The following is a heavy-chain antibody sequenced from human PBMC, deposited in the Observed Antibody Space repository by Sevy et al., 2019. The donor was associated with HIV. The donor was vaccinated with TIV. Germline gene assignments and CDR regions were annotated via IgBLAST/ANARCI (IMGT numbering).Heavy chain of an antibody. Sequence: GGSLRLSCAASGFTFSSYSMNWVRQAPGKGLEWVSSISSSSSYIYYADSVKGRFTISRDNAKNSLYLQMNSLRAEDTAVYYCASGQLTLIYDILTGYMSGGVNGMDVWGQGTTVTVSS. CDR2: ISSSSSYI. V-gene: IGHV3-21*01. CDR3: ASGQLTLIYDILTGYMSGGVNGMDV. CDR1: GFTFSSYS. D-gene: IGHD3-9*01. J-gene: IGHJ6*02.